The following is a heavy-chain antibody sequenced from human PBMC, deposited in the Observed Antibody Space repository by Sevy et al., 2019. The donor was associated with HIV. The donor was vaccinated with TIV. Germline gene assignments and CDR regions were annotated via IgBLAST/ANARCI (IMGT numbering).Heavy chain of an antibody. V-gene: IGHV4-31*03. Sequence: SETLSLTCTVSGGSISSGGYYWSWIRQHPGKGLEWIGYIYYSGSTYYNPSLKSRVTISVDTSKNQFSLKLSPVTAADTAVYYCARAQTYDFWSGYSWCYFDYWGQGTLVTVSS. CDR1: GGSISSGGYY. D-gene: IGHD3-3*01. CDR2: IYYSGST. CDR3: ARAQTYDFWSGYSWCYFDY. J-gene: IGHJ4*02.